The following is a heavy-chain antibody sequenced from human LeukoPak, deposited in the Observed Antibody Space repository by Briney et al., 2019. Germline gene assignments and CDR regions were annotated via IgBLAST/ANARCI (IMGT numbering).Heavy chain of an antibody. CDR3: ARDWTAYSSSGSIFDY. Sequence: ASVKVSCKASGYTFTSYYMHWVRQAPGQGLEWMGIINPSGGSTSYAQKFQGRVTMTRDTSTNTVYMELSSLRSEDTAVYYCARDWTAYSSSGSIFDYWGQGTLVTVSS. D-gene: IGHD3-22*01. V-gene: IGHV1-46*01. CDR1: GYTFTSYY. J-gene: IGHJ4*02. CDR2: INPSGGST.